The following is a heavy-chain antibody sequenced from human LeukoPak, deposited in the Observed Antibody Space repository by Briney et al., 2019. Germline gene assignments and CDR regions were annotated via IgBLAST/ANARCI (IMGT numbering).Heavy chain of an antibody. D-gene: IGHD2-2*01. V-gene: IGHV4-4*02. CDR2: VHHTGRT. Sequence: SETLSLTCVVSGGSISDSFEHYWSWVRQPPGKGFEWIAEVHHTGRTIYSPSFARRVTISADTSKNQVSLKLTSVTAADTAVYYCARVGFCSSTSCYPLDYWGQGTLVTVSS. CDR1: GGSISDSFEHY. J-gene: IGHJ4*02. CDR3: ARVGFCSSTSCYPLDY.